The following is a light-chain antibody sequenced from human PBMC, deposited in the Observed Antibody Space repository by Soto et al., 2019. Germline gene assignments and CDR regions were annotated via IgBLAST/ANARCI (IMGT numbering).Light chain of an antibody. V-gene: IGLV2-14*01. J-gene: IGLJ1*01. CDR2: DVS. CDR1: SRDVGGYNY. Sequence: QSALTQPASVSGSPGQSITISCTGTSRDVGGYNYVSWYQQHPGKAPKLMIYDVSDRPSGVSNRFSGSKSGNTASLTLSGLQAEDEADYYCSSYTSISTHVFGTGTKLTVL. CDR3: SSYTSISTHV.